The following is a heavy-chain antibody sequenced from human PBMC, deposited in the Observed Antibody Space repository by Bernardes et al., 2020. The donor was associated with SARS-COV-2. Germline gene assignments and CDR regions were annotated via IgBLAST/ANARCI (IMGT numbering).Heavy chain of an antibody. CDR1: GYKFTNYG. J-gene: IGHJ1*01. CDR2: ISTDNGDT. CDR3: ARHCSRTSCYQEYFHH. Sequence: ASVKVSCKTSGYKFTNYGIAWVREAPGQGLEWVGWISTDNGDTTYAEKFQGRVAMTTDTSASTAYMDLKSLRSDDTGVYYCARHCSRTSCYQEYFHHWGQGTQVTVSS. V-gene: IGHV1-18*04. D-gene: IGHD2-2*01.